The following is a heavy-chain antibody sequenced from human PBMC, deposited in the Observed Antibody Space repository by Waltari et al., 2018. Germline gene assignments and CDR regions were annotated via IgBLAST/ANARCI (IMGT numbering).Heavy chain of an antibody. CDR2: IYTSGST. D-gene: IGHD5-18*01. CDR1: GGSISSYY. CDR3: ARVGYSYGLRFDP. V-gene: IGHV4-4*07. Sequence: QVQLQESGPGLVKPSETLSLTCTVSGGSISSYYWSWIRQPAGKGLEWIGRIYTSGSTNYNPSLESRVTISVDTSQNQFSRKLRSVTAADTAVYYCARVGYSYGLRFDPWGQGTLVTVSS. J-gene: IGHJ5*02.